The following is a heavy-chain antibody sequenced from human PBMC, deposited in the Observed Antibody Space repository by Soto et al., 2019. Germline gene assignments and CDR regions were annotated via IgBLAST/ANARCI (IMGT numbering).Heavy chain of an antibody. CDR2: IIPIFGTA. J-gene: IGHJ2*01. Sequence: LVKVTCKASGYTFTGYDINWVRQARGQRLEWIGGIIPIFGTANYAQKFQGRVTITADESTSTAYMELSSLRSEDTAVYYCAKSIPEEQQLAQNPHHWYFDLWGRSTLVTVSS. D-gene: IGHD6-13*01. V-gene: IGHV1-69*13. CDR1: GYTFTGYD. CDR3: AKSIPEEQQLAQNPHHWYFDL.